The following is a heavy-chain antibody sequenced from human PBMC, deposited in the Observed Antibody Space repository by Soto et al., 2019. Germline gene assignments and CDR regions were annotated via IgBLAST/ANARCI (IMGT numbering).Heavy chain of an antibody. CDR3: ARQIYDSSGYYYAY. V-gene: IGHV4-39*01. CDR1: GGSISSSSYY. J-gene: IGHJ4*02. D-gene: IGHD3-22*01. Sequence: QMQLQESGPGLVKPSETLSLTCTVSGGSISSSSYYWGWIRQPPGQWLEWLGTIYSLGNTYYNPCLKSRVTISVDKAKSQLFLKLSSVTAPDTAVYYCARQIYDSSGYYYAYWGQGTLVTVSS. CDR2: IYSLGNT.